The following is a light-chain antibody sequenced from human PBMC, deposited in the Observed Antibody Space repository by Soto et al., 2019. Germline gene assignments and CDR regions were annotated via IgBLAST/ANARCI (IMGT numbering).Light chain of an antibody. CDR1: QSVSSHY. CDR2: DAS. Sequence: EIVLTQSPGTLSLSPGERATLSCRASQSVSSHYLAWYQQKPGQAPRLLIYDASSRASGIPDRFSGSGSGTDFTLTISRLEPEDFAVYYCHQYVTSPLTFGGGTKVEIK. V-gene: IGKV3-20*01. J-gene: IGKJ4*01. CDR3: HQYVTSPLT.